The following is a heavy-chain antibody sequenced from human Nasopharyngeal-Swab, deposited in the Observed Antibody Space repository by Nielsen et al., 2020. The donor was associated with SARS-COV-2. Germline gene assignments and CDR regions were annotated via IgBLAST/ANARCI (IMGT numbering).Heavy chain of an antibody. J-gene: IGHJ6*02. D-gene: IGHD3-16*02. CDR3: ARELGLSGLGYYYYGMDV. Sequence: SVKVSCKASGGTFSSYAISWVRQAPGQGLEWMGGIIPIFGTANYAQKFQGRVTITADKSTSTAYMGLRSLRSDDTAVYYCARELGLSGLGYYYYGMDVWGQGATVTVSS. CDR2: IIPIFGTA. CDR1: GGTFSSYA. V-gene: IGHV1-69*06.